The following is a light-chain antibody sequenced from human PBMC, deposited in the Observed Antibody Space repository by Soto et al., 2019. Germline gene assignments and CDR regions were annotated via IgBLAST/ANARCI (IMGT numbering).Light chain of an antibody. CDR3: VAWDDSLNGVV. J-gene: IGLJ2*01. CDR1: SSNIGSNT. V-gene: IGLV1-44*01. CDR2: SNN. Sequence: QAVLTQPPSASGTPGQRVTISCSGSSSNIGSNTVSWYQQLPGTAPKLLIYSNNQRPSGAPDRLSGSKSGTSASLAISGLQSEDEADYYCVAWDDSLNGVVFGGGTKLTV.